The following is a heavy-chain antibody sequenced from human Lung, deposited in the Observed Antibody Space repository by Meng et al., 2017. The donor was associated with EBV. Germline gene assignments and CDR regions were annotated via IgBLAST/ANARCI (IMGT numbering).Heavy chain of an antibody. V-gene: IGHV4-31*01. CDR3: ARAINYDILTD. D-gene: IGHD3-9*01. CDR1: GGSISSGGYY. Sequence: QGQLQQWGAGLLKPSEPLSLTCAVYGGSISSGGYYWSWIRQHPGKGLEWIGYIYYSGSTYYNPSLKSLVTISVDTSKNQFSLKLSSVTAADTAVYYCARAINYDILTDWGQGTLVTVSS. J-gene: IGHJ4*02. CDR2: IYYSGST.